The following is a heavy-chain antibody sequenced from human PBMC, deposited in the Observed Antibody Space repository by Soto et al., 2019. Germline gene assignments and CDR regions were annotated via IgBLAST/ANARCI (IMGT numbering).Heavy chain of an antibody. CDR2: IYWDDTK. J-gene: IGHJ1*01. V-gene: IGHV2-5*02. D-gene: IGHD3-22*01. CDR3: AHIRVTMIVGAGYFQH. Sequence: QITLKESGPTLVKPTQTLTLICTFSGFSLSSSGVGVGWIRQPPGKALEWVALIYWDDTKRYSPSLKSGLTITQDTSKDQVVLTMTNMDPVDTATYYCAHIRVTMIVGAGYFQHWGQGTLVTVSS. CDR1: GFSLSSSGVG.